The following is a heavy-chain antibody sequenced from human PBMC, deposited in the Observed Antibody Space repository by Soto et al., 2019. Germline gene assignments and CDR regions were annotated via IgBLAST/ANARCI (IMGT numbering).Heavy chain of an antibody. CDR2: ISGFNGDT. J-gene: IGHJ4*02. D-gene: IGHD2-8*01. V-gene: IGHV1-18*01. CDR3: ARASAYSTPWSFDN. Sequence: ASVKVSCKASGYTFTRYGISWVRQAPGQGLEWMGWISGFNGDTKESEKFQGRVTLTTDTAANTAHMELRGLRSDDTAVYYCARASAYSTPWSFDNWGQGTLVTVS. CDR1: GYTFTRYG.